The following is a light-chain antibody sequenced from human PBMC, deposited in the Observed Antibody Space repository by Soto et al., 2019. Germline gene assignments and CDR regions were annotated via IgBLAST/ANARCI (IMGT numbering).Light chain of an antibody. CDR1: QSVSSF. CDR3: QQRTNWPPALS. J-gene: IGKJ4*01. Sequence: EIVLTQSPATLSLSPGERATLSCRASQSVSSFLAWYQQKPGQTPRLLIYDASKSATGIPVRFSGSGSGTDLNLTISSLEPEDFAFYDCQQRTNWPPALSFGGGTKVEI. CDR2: DAS. V-gene: IGKV3-11*01.